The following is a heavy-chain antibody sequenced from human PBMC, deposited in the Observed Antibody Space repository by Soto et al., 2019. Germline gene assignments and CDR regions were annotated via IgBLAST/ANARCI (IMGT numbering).Heavy chain of an antibody. CDR1: GYSFAGYW. J-gene: IGHJ4*02. V-gene: IGHV5-10-1*01. CDR3: ARQIYDSDTGPNFQYYFDS. D-gene: IGHD3-22*01. Sequence: PVGSVKSSCSGSGYSFAGYWITWVRQKPWKGLEWMGRIDPSDSQTYYSPSFRGHVTISVTKSITTVFLQWSSLRASDTAMYYCARQIYDSDTGPNFQYYFDSWGQGTPVTVSS. CDR2: IDPSDSQT.